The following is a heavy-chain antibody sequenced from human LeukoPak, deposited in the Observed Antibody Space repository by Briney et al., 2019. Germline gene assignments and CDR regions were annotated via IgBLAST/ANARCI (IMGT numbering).Heavy chain of an antibody. CDR2: IYSGGSP. CDR3: AGVIPLGGSGSYYNY. V-gene: IGHV3-53*01. J-gene: IGHJ4*02. Sequence: GGSLRLSCAASGFTVSSNYMSWVRQAPGKGREWVSIIYSGGSPYYADSVKGRFTISRDNSKNMLYLQMNSLRAEDTAVYYCAGVIPLGGSGSYYNYWGQGTLVTVSS. D-gene: IGHD3-10*01. CDR1: GFTVSSNY.